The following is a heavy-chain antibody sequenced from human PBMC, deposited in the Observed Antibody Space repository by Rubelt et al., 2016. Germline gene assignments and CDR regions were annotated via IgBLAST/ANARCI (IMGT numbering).Heavy chain of an antibody. CDR2: IYYSGST. Sequence: QVQLQESGPGLVKPSETLSLTCTVSGGSISNYYWTWIRQPPGKGLEWIGYIYYSGSTYYNPSLKSRVTISVDTSKNQFSLVLSSVPAADTAVYYCARHPLSSGCPDYWGQGTLVTVSS. J-gene: IGHJ4*02. CDR1: GGSISNYY. D-gene: IGHD6-19*01. V-gene: IGHV4-59*08. CDR3: ARHPLSSGCPDY.